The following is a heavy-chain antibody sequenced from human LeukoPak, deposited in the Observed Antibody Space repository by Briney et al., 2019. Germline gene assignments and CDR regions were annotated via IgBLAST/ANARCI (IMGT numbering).Heavy chain of an antibody. CDR1: GFTFSSYA. V-gene: IGHV3-15*01. Sequence: PGGSLRLSCAASGFTFSSYAMSWVRQAPGKGLEWVGRIKSETDGGTTDYAAPVKGRFTISRDDSKNTVFLQMDSLKIEDTAVYYCSDFTVAAGGTDFDYWGQGVQVAVSS. CDR2: IKSETDGGTT. D-gene: IGHD6-13*01. CDR3: SDFTVAAGGTDFDY. J-gene: IGHJ4*02.